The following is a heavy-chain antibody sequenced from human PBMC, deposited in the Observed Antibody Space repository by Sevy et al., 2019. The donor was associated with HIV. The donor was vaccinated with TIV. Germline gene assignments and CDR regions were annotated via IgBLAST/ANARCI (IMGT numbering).Heavy chain of an antibody. J-gene: IGHJ4*02. D-gene: IGHD3-22*01. CDR1: GGTFSSYA. CDR2: IIPIFGTA. Sequence: ASVKVSCKASGGTFSSYAISWVRQAPGQGLEWMGGIIPIFGTANYAQKFQGRVTITADESTSPAYMELSSLRSEDTAVYYCARDLNYYDSSGYHTFDYWGQGTLVTVSS. CDR3: ARDLNYYDSSGYHTFDY. V-gene: IGHV1-69*13.